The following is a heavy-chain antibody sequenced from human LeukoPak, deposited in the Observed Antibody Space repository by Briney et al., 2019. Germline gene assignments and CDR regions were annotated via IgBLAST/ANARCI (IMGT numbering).Heavy chain of an antibody. CDR1: GLTFDDYG. CDR2: INWNGGTT. J-gene: IGHJ3*02. D-gene: IGHD3-16*01. CDR3: ARDWGEGFFSMAFDI. Sequence: GGSLRLSCVASGLTFDDYGMSWVRQAPGKGLEWVSGINWNGGTTTYADSVKGRFTISRDNSKNTLYLQMNRLRAEDTAVYYCARDWGEGFFSMAFDIWGQGTMVTVSS. V-gene: IGHV3-20*04.